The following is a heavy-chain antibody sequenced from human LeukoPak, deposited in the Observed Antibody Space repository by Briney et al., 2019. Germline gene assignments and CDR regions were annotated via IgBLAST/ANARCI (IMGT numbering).Heavy chain of an antibody. Sequence: GESLKISCQGFGYNFTNYWIGWVRQMPGKGLEWMGITYPGDSDARYSPSFQGQVTMSADKSIGTAYLQWSSLKAPDTTMYYCARLDPGVRSYYRIYFDYWGQGTLVTVSS. V-gene: IGHV5-51*01. D-gene: IGHD3-10*01. CDR3: ARLDPGVRSYYRIYFDY. CDR2: TYPGDSDA. CDR1: GYNFTNYW. J-gene: IGHJ4*02.